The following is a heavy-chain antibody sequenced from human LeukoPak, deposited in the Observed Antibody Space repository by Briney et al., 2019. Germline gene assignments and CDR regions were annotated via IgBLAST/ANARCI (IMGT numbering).Heavy chain of an antibody. D-gene: IGHD3-16*01. CDR3: ARHMISYYGAFDI. CDR1: GGSISSYY. Sequence: PSETLSLTCTVSGGSISSYYWGWIRQPPGKGLEWIVTIFYSGSTYYNPSLKSRLTISVDTSKNQFSLKLSSVTAADTAVYYCARHMISYYGAFDIWGQGTMVTVSS. J-gene: IGHJ3*02. V-gene: IGHV4-39*01. CDR2: IFYSGST.